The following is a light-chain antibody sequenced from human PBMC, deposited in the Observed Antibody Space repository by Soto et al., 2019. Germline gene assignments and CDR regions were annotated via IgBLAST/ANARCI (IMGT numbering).Light chain of an antibody. CDR1: QSIDHH. CDR3: QQYHDWTRT. CDR2: GAS. V-gene: IGKV3-15*01. Sequence: IVMTQSPATLSVSPGERVTLSCRASQSIDHHLAWYQHKPGQAPRLLIYGASARATGIPGRFSGGRYVTWFTLTISNLKSDDFAVYFCQQYHDWTRTFGQGTKLDIK. J-gene: IGKJ2*01.